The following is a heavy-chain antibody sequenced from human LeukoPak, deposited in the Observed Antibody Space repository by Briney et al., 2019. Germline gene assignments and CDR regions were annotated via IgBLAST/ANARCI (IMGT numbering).Heavy chain of an antibody. V-gene: IGHV3-21*01. D-gene: IGHD3-9*01. CDR1: GFTFTTYT. CDR3: AKGGKGYYKY. CDR2: ISSSSSYI. Sequence: GGSLRLSCAASGFTFTTYTMNWVRQAPGKGLEWVSSISSSSSYIYYADSVKGRFTISRDNAKNSLYLQMNSLRAEDTAVYYCAKGGKGYYKYWGQGTLVTVSS. J-gene: IGHJ4*02.